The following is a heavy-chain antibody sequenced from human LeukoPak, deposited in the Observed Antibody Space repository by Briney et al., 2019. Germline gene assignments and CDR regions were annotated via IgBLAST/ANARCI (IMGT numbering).Heavy chain of an antibody. V-gene: IGHV3-23*01. CDR3: AKAPIVVVRPNWFDP. CDR1: GFTFSSYA. Sequence: PGGSLRLSCAASGFTFSSYAMSWVRQAPGKGLEWVSAISGSGGSTYYADSVKGRFTISRDNSKNTLYLQMNSLRAEDTAVYYCAKAPIVVVRPNWFDPWGQGILVTVSS. J-gene: IGHJ5*02. D-gene: IGHD2-2*01. CDR2: ISGSGGST.